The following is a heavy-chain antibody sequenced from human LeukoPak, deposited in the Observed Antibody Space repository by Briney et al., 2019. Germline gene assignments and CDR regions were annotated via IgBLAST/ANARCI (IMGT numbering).Heavy chain of an antibody. Sequence: PSETLSLTCTVSGGSITNYYWSWIRQPPGKGLEWIGNIYHSGSTNYNPSLKSRVTISVDTSKNQFSLKLSSVTAADTAVYYCARLAEPGTEHNWFDPWGQGTLVTVSS. J-gene: IGHJ5*02. V-gene: IGHV4-59*01. D-gene: IGHD6-13*01. CDR3: ARLAEPGTEHNWFDP. CDR2: IYHSGST. CDR1: GGSITNYY.